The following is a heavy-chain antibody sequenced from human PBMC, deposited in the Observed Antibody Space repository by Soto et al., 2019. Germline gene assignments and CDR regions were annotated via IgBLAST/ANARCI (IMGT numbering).Heavy chain of an antibody. CDR2: INPNSGGT. CDR1: GYTFTGYY. CDR3: ARGFQWLKTSNYGMDV. Sequence: QVQLVQSGAEVKKPGASVKVSCKASGYTFTGYYMHWVRQAPGQGLEWMGWINPNSGGTNYAQKFQGWVTMTRDTPISTAYMELSRLRSDDTAVYYCARGFQWLKTSNYGMDVWGQGTTVTVSS. V-gene: IGHV1-2*04. J-gene: IGHJ6*02. D-gene: IGHD6-19*01.